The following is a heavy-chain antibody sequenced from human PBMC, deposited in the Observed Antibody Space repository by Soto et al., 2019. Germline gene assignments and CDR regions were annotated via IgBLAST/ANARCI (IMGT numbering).Heavy chain of an antibody. CDR2: ISYDGSNK. V-gene: IGHV3-30-3*01. CDR1: GFTFSSYA. Sequence: GGSLRLSCAASGFTFSSYAMHWVRQAPGKGLEWVAVISYDGSNKYYADSVKGRFTISRDNSKNTLYLQMNSLRAEDTAVYYCAREVYDFWSVTWGYYYYGMDVWGQGTTVTVSS. J-gene: IGHJ6*02. CDR3: AREVYDFWSVTWGYYYYGMDV. D-gene: IGHD3-3*01.